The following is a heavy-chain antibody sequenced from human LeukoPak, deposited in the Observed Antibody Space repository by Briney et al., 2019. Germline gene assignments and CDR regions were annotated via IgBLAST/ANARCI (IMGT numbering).Heavy chain of an antibody. V-gene: IGHV4-34*01. J-gene: IGHJ4*02. Sequence: SETLSLTCAVYGGSFSGYYWSWIRQPPGKGLEWIAEINHRGNTNYNPSLKSRVTTSVDTSKNQFSLKLSSVTAADTAVYYCARVPRGYCSSTSCRAFDYWGQGTLVTVSS. CDR1: GGSFSGYY. D-gene: IGHD2-2*01. CDR3: ARVPRGYCSSTSCRAFDY. CDR2: INHRGNT.